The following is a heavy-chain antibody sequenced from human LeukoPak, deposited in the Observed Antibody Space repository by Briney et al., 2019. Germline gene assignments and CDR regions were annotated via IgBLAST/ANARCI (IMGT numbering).Heavy chain of an antibody. J-gene: IGHJ5*02. V-gene: IGHV1-69*08. Sequence: SVKVSCKSSGGTFNSHIFGWVRQAPGQGLEWMGRITPAIGSVKYAQKFQGRMSIFSDGSTTTAYLELNSLTSADTTVYFCTRVNFRGSQYNGFDPWGQGTLVTVSS. CDR3: TRVNFRGSQYNGFDP. D-gene: IGHD1-26*01. CDR1: GGTFNSHI. CDR2: ITPAIGSV.